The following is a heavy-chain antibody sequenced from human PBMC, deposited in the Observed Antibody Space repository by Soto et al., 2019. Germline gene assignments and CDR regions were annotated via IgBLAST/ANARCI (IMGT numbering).Heavy chain of an antibody. CDR3: AREFVYGEYGGWFDP. CDR1: GGSFSSGDYY. J-gene: IGHJ5*02. V-gene: IGHV4-31*03. CDR2: IYYSGST. Sequence: PSETLSLTCTVSGGSFSSGDYYWSWIRQHPGKGLEWIGYIYYSGSTYYNPSLRSRVTISVDTSTKQFSLKLTSVTAADTALYYCAREFVYGEYGGWFDPCGQGTQVTVSS. D-gene: IGHD4-17*01.